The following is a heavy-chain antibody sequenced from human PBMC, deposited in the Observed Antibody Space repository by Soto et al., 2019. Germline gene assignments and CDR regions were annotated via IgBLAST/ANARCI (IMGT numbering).Heavy chain of an antibody. CDR1: GFTFSSYD. J-gene: IGHJ5*02. CDR2: IGTAGDT. Sequence: EGQLVESGGGLVQPGGSLRLSCAASGFTFSSYDMHWVRQATGKGLEWVSAIGTAGDTYYPGSVKGRFTISRENAKNSLYLQMNSLRAGDTAVYYCARARGYCSGGSCYNWFDPWGQGTLVTVSS. D-gene: IGHD2-15*01. V-gene: IGHV3-13*01. CDR3: ARARGYCSGGSCYNWFDP.